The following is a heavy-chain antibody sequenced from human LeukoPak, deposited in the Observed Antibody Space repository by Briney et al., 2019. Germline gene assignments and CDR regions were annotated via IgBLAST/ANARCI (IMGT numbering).Heavy chain of an antibody. V-gene: IGHV3-74*01. CDR3: AKHLATDYGDSAPQSHYYYGMDV. J-gene: IGHJ6*02. D-gene: IGHD4-17*01. Sequence: PGGSLRLSCAASGFTFSSYWMHWVRQAPGKGLVWVSRISPDGSTTGHADSVKGRFTTSRDNSKNTLYLQMNSLRAEDTAVYYCAKHLATDYGDSAPQSHYYYGMDVWGQGTTVTVSS. CDR2: ISPDGSTT. CDR1: GFTFSSYW.